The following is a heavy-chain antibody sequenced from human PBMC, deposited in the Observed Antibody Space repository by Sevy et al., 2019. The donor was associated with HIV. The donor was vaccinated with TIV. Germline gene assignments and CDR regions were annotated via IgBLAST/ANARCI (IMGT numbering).Heavy chain of an antibody. CDR3: AREPRAVAGTYYYYGMDV. J-gene: IGHJ6*02. Sequence: GGSLRLSCAASGFTFSSYEMNWVRQAPGKGLEWVSDISSSGSTIYYADSVKGRFTISRDNAKNSLYLQMNSLRAEDTAVYYCAREPRAVAGTYYYYGMDVWGQGTTVTVSS. CDR1: GFTFSSYE. D-gene: IGHD6-19*01. CDR2: ISSSGSTI. V-gene: IGHV3-48*03.